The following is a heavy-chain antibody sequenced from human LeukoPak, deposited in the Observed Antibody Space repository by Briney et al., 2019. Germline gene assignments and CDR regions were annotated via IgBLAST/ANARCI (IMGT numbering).Heavy chain of an antibody. J-gene: IGHJ4*02. D-gene: IGHD2-21*02. CDR3: ARDQRCGGDCYVFDY. CDR2: IIPIFGTA. CDR1: GGTFSSYA. V-gene: IGHV1-69*06. Sequence: SVKVSCKASGGTFSSYAISWVRQAPGQGLEWMGRIIPIFGTANYAQKFQGRVTITADKSTSTAYMERSSLRSEDTAVYYCARDQRCGGDCYVFDYWGQGTLVTVSS.